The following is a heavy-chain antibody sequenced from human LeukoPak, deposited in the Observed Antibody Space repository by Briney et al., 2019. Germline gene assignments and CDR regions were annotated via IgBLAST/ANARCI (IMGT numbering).Heavy chain of an antibody. CDR3: ARDPGRGYSYGYYYYYMDV. CDR2: INWNGGST. Sequence: VGSLRLSCAASGFTFDDYGMSWVRQAPGKGLEWVSGINWNGGSTGYADSVKGRFTISRDNAKNSLYPQMNSLRAEDTALYYCARDPGRGYSYGYYYYYMDVWGKGTTVTVSS. D-gene: IGHD5-18*01. V-gene: IGHV3-20*04. J-gene: IGHJ6*03. CDR1: GFTFDDYG.